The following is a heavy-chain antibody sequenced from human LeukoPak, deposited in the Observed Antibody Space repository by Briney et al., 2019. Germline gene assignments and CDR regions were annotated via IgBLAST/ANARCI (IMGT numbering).Heavy chain of an antibody. J-gene: IGHJ4*02. CDR2: LSGSGGST. D-gene: IGHD3-9*01. V-gene: IGHV3-23*01. CDR3: AKDTGLVGPRYFDY. Sequence: AGGSLRLSCAASGFTFSSYAMSWVRQAPGKGLERVSALSGSGGSTYYADSVKGRFTISRDNSKNTLYLQMNSLRAEDTAVYYCAKDTGLVGPRYFDYWGQGTLVTVSS. CDR1: GFTFSSYA.